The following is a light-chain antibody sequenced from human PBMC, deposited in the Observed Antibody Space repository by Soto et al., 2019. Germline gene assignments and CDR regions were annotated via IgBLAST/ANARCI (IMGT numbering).Light chain of an antibody. V-gene: IGKV3-20*01. J-gene: IGKJ5*01. Sequence: EIVLTQSPGTLSLSPGERATLSCRASQSVSSSYLGWYQQKPGQAPRLLIYGASSRATGIPDRFSGSGSGTDFTLTISRLEPEDFAVYYCQQYGTLITFGQGTRLEI. CDR2: GAS. CDR1: QSVSSSY. CDR3: QQYGTLIT.